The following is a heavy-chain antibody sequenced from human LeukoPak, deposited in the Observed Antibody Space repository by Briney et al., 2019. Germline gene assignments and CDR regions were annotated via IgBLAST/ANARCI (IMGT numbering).Heavy chain of an antibody. CDR3: TRDRTFDY. V-gene: IGHV3-21*01. CDR2: ISSSSTYI. J-gene: IGHJ4*02. Sequence: GGSLRLSCAASGFTLSSYRMNWVRQAPGKGLEWVSSISSSSTYIYYADSVKGRFTISRDNAKNSLYLQMNSLRAEDTAVYYCTRDRTFDYWGQGTLVTVSS. CDR1: GFTLSSYR.